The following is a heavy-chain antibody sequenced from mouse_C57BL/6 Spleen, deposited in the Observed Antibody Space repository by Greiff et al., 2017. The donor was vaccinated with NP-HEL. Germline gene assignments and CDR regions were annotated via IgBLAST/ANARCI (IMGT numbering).Heavy chain of an antibody. CDR1: GFTFSDYY. V-gene: IGHV5-16*01. J-gene: IGHJ2*01. CDR3: ARGHHGSSPFDY. D-gene: IGHD1-1*01. Sequence: EVKLMESEGGLVQPGSSMKLSCTASGFTFSDYYMAWVRQVPEKGLEWVANINYDGSSTYYLDSLKSRFIISRDNAKNILYLQMSSLKSEDTATYYCARGHHGSSPFDYWGQGTTLTVSS. CDR2: INYDGSST.